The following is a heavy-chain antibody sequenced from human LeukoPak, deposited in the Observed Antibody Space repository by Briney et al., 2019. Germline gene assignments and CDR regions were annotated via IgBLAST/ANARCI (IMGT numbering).Heavy chain of an antibody. D-gene: IGHD5-18*01. CDR2: MNPKSGNT. CDR1: GYTFTTHD. V-gene: IGHV1-8*01. CDR3: TRGVNSQGTAMVLFDS. J-gene: IGHJ4*02. Sequence: ASVKVSCKASGYTFTTHDINWVRQASGQGLEWMGWMNPKSGNTGYLQKFQGRVTMTRDTSMSTAFMELNSLTSEDTAVYYCTRGVNSQGTAMVLFDSWGQGSLVTVSA.